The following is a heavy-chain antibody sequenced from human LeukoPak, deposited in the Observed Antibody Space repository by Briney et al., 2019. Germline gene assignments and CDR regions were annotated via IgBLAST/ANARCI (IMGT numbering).Heavy chain of an antibody. D-gene: IGHD5-12*01. J-gene: IGHJ3*02. CDR1: GFSFSSYG. CDR2: ISYGGTNK. V-gene: IGHV3-30*18. Sequence: GRSLRLSCAASGFSFSSYGMHWVRQAPGKGLEWVAVISYGGTNKYYADSVKGRFTISRDNSKNTLYLQMNSLRAEDRAVYYCAKDRAFIVAYAFDIWGQGTVVTVSS. CDR3: AKDRAFIVAYAFDI.